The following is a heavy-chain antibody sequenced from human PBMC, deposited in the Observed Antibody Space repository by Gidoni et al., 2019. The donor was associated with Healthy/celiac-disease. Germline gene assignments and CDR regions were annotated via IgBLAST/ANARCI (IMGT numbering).Heavy chain of an antibody. CDR3: ARVNPSYYYYGMDV. Sequence: QVQLQESGPGLVKPSQTLSLTCTVSGGSISSGSYYWRWIRQPAGKGLEWIGRIYTSGSTNYNPSLKSRVTISVDTSKNQFSLKLSSVTAADTAVYYCARVNPSYYYYGMDVWGQGTTVTVSS. CDR1: GGSISSGSYY. J-gene: IGHJ6*02. CDR2: IYTSGST. V-gene: IGHV4-61*02.